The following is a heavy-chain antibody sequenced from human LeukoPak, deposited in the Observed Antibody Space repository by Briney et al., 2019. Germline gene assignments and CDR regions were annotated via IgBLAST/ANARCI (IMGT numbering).Heavy chain of an antibody. CDR2: IYYSRNT. Sequence: SETLSLTCTVSGASISSYYWSWIRQPPGKGLEWIGYIYYSRNTNYNPSLKSRVTISFDTSKNQISLKLRSVTAADTAVYYCASHYDETGGARTRFDYWGQGTHVTVPS. CDR3: ASHYDETGGARTRFDY. CDR1: GASISSYY. V-gene: IGHV4-59*01. J-gene: IGHJ4*02. D-gene: IGHD2-8*02.